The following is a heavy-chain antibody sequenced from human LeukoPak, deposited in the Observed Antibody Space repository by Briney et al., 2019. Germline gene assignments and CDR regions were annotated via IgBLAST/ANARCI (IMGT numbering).Heavy chain of an antibody. Sequence: GGSLRLSCAASGFTFDDYAMHWVRQAPGKGLEWVSLISWDGGSTYYADSVKGRFTISGDNSKNSLYLQMNSLRVEDTAVYYCATSRRDSEWYIDASWGQGTLVTVSS. V-gene: IGHV3-43D*03. CDR3: ATSRRDSEWYIDAS. CDR1: GFTFDDYA. CDR2: ISWDGGST. D-gene: IGHD6-19*01. J-gene: IGHJ4*02.